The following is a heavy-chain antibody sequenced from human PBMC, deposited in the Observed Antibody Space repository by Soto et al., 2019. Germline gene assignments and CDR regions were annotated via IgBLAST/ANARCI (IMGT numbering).Heavy chain of an antibody. Sequence: SETLSLTCTVSGYSISSAYYWTCIRQPPGKGLEWIGSMYHSGSTFYNPSLRSRVTISRDTSKNQFSLKLSSVTASDTAVYYCARDTSGYYWFDPWGPGTLVTVS. CDR1: GYSISSAYY. J-gene: IGHJ5*02. V-gene: IGHV4-38-2*02. D-gene: IGHD5-12*01. CDR2: MYHSGST. CDR3: ARDTSGYYWFDP.